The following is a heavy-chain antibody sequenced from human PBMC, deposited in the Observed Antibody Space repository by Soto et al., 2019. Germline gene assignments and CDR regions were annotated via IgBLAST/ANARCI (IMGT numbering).Heavy chain of an antibody. CDR3: AKDRGNGWWEIAS. CDR1: GFSFSKFG. Sequence: QVQLVESGGGVVQPGRSLGLSCAASGFSFSKFGMHWVRQAPGKGLEWVAAISYDGTNTFYADSVKGRFALSRDNSKNTLSLQMNSLTTDDTGVYWCAKDRGNGWWEIASWGQGTLVSVSS. CDR2: ISYDGTNT. V-gene: IGHV3-30*18. D-gene: IGHD6-19*01. J-gene: IGHJ5*02.